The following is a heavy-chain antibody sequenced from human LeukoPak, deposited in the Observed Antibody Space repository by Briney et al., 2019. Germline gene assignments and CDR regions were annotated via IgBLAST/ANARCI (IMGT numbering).Heavy chain of an antibody. D-gene: IGHD3-3*02. J-gene: IGHJ3*02. CDR3: ARVSLSAFDI. CDR2: ISSSSSYI. V-gene: IGHV3-21*01. Sequence: GGSLRLSCAASGFTFSSYSMNWVRQAPGKGLEWVSSISSSSSYIYYADSVKGRFTISRDNAKNSLYLQMNSLGAEDTAVYYCARVSLSAFDIWGQGTMVTVSS. CDR1: GFTFSSYS.